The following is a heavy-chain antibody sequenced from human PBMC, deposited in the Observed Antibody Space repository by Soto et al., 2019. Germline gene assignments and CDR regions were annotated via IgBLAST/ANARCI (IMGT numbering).Heavy chain of an antibody. V-gene: IGHV1-69*13. J-gene: IGHJ4*02. D-gene: IGHD5-18*01. CDR1: GGTFSTYT. CDR3: ASGRDTAMVQFDF. Sequence: SVKVSCKASGGTFSTYTVSWVRQAPGQGLEWMGGITPIFERAKYAHKFQGTVTITADESTSTAYMELSSLRSEDAAVYYCASGRDTAMVQFDFWGQGTQVTVSS. CDR2: ITPIFERA.